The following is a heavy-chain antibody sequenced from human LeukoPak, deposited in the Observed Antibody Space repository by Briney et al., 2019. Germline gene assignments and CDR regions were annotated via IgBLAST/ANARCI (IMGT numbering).Heavy chain of an antibody. CDR1: GFTFSSYS. V-gene: IGHV3-21*01. Sequence: GGSLRLSCAACGFTFSSYSIYSVRQAPGKGLERASSISGISTYIYYADSRKDRFTLSRNNSKNSVSLEMISLRAEEQALYYCAKDLRLGSDYWGQGTLVTVSS. CDR2: ISGISTYI. D-gene: IGHD6-19*01. CDR3: AKDLRLGSDY. J-gene: IGHJ4*02.